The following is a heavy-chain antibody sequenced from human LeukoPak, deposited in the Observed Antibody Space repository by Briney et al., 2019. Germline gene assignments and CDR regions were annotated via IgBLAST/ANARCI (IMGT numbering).Heavy chain of an antibody. CDR2: IYSSGDT. J-gene: IGHJ4*02. D-gene: IGHD3-10*01. CDR1: GGSISNYY. Sequence: SETLSLTCTVSGGSISNYYWSWIRQPPGMELVWIGYIYSSGDTNYSPSLNSRVTISVDTSKNQFSLKLRSVTAADSAVYFCARRSNYYDSGTRVDYFDYWGQGALVTVSS. V-gene: IGHV4-59*08. CDR3: ARRSNYYDSGTRVDYFDY.